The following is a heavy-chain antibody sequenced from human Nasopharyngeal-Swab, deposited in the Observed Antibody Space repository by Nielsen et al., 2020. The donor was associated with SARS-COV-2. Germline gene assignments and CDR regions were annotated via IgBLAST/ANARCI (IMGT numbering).Heavy chain of an antibody. CDR2: IYYSGST. CDR3: ARDTRRGGVDY. V-gene: IGHV4-59*01. Sequence: SETLSLTCTVSGGFINSYYWSWIRQPPRRGLEWIGYIYYSGSTNYNPSLKSRVTISLDTSKNQFPLKLSSVTAADSAVYYCARDTRRGGVDYWGQGTLVTVSS. J-gene: IGHJ4*02. CDR1: GGFINSYY. D-gene: IGHD2-15*01.